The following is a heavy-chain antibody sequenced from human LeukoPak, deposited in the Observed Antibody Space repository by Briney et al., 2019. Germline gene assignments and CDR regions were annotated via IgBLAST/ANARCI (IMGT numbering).Heavy chain of an antibody. D-gene: IGHD2-15*01. Sequence: PGGSLRLSCAASGFTFSSYAMSWVRQPPGKGLEWVSAMSGSGGMTYSADSVKGRFTMSRDNSKETLYLQMNSLRAEDTAVYYCASGTHKYCSGGSCYYFDYWGQGTLVTVSS. CDR1: GFTFSSYA. V-gene: IGHV3-23*01. CDR2: MSGSGGMT. CDR3: ASGTHKYCSGGSCYYFDY. J-gene: IGHJ4*02.